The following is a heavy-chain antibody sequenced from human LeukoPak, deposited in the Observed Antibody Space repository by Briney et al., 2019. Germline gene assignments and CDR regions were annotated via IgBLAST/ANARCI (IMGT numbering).Heavy chain of an antibody. D-gene: IGHD3-10*01. CDR1: GGSFSGYY. CDR2: INHSGST. V-gene: IGHV4-34*01. Sequence: ETLSLTCAVYGGSFSGYYWSWIRQPPGKGLEWIGEINHSGSTNYNPSLKSRVTISVDTSKNQFSLKLSSVTAADTAVYYCARGGSGGYYGSGSYYMGHNWFDPWGRGTLVTVSS. J-gene: IGHJ5*02. CDR3: ARGGSGGYYGSGSYYMGHNWFDP.